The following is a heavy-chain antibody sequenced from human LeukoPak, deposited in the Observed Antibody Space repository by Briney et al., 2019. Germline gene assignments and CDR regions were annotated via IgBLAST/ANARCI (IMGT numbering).Heavy chain of an antibody. CDR2: IYHSWGI. J-gene: IGHJ4*02. V-gene: IGHV4-38-2*01. CDR3: ARNVTAGFFDY. CDR1: GSSVTSGYF. Sequence: SETLSLTCAVSGSSVTSGYFWGWIRQPPGKGLEWIATIYHSWGIYFNPSLKSRVSISIDASKNEFSLKLKSLTAGDPAIYYCARNVTAGFFDYWGQGILVTVSS. D-gene: IGHD1-1*01.